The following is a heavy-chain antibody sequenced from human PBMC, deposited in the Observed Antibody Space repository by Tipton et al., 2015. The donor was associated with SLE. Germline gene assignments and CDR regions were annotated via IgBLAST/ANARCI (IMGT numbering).Heavy chain of an antibody. CDR2: ISSSGSTI. Sequence: GSLRLSCAASGFTFSSYEMNWVRQAPGKGLEWVSYISSSGSTIYYADSGKGRFTISRDNAKNSLYLQMNSLRAEDTAVYYCARGGSSWSIYYFDYWGQGTLVTVSS. CDR3: ARGGSSWSIYYFDY. CDR1: GFTFSSYE. D-gene: IGHD6-13*01. V-gene: IGHV3-48*03. J-gene: IGHJ4*02.